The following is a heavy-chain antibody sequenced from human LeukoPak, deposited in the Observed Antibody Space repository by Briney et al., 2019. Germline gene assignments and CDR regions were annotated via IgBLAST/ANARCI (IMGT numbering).Heavy chain of an antibody. J-gene: IGHJ4*02. Sequence: SETPSLTCAVYGGSFSGYYWSWIRQPPGKGLEWIGEINHSGSTNYNPSLKSRVTISVDTSKNRFSLKLSSVTAADTAVYYCARRSSSWYQVIDYWGQGTLVTVSS. CDR3: ARRSSSWYQVIDY. CDR2: INHSGST. D-gene: IGHD6-13*01. CDR1: GGSFSGYY. V-gene: IGHV4-34*01.